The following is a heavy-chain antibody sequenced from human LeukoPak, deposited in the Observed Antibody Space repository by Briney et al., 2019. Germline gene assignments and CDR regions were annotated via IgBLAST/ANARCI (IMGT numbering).Heavy chain of an antibody. CDR2: IYYSRST. D-gene: IGHD1-26*01. CDR3: ARRWDGPTNWFVP. Sequence: PSETLSLTCTVSGGSISSYNYYWRWIRQPPGKGLEWIGTIYYSRSTYYNPSLKSSVTISVDTSKTRFSLKLSSVTAAATTEYSCARRWDGPTNWFVPWARGTRV. J-gene: IGHJ5*02. CDR1: GGSISSYNYY. V-gene: IGHV4-39*01.